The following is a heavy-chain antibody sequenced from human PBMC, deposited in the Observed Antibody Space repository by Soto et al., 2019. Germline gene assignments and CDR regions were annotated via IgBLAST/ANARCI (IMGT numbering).Heavy chain of an antibody. CDR2: IYHSGST. Sequence: SESLSLTCTVSGGSVSSDNYYWSWIRQPPGKGLEWIAHIYHSGSTNYNPSLKSRVTISVDTSQNQFSLEVSSVTAADTAMYFCARNTGYSKNWLIDYWGQGTLVTVSS. J-gene: IGHJ4*02. D-gene: IGHD5-12*01. CDR3: ARNTGYSKNWLIDY. CDR1: GGSVSSDNYY. V-gene: IGHV4-61*01.